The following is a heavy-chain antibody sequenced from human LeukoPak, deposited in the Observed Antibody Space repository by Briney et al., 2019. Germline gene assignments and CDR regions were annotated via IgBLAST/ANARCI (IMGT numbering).Heavy chain of an antibody. D-gene: IGHD3-10*01. CDR1: GGSISSSSYY. J-gene: IGHJ3*02. CDR3: ARRLRDAFDI. Sequence: PSETLSLTCTVSGGSISSSSYYWGWIRRPPGKGLEWIGSIYYSGSTYYNPSLKSRVTISVDTSKNQFSLKLSSVTAADTAVYYCARRLRDAFDIWGQGTMVTVSS. V-gene: IGHV4-39*01. CDR2: IYYSGST.